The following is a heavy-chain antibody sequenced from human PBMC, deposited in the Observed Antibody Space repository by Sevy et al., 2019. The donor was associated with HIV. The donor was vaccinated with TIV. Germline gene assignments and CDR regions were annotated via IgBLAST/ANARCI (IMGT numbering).Heavy chain of an antibody. CDR2: INHTGSV. CDR3: ARGRQAYVVVVPSTVPFDY. D-gene: IGHD2-2*01. V-gene: IGHV4-34*01. Sequence: SETLSLTCAVSGGSFSGYFWNWIRQSPGKGLEWIGEINHTGSVKYNPPLKSRVTISVDASKSQLSLHLRSVTAADTAVYYCARGRQAYVVVVPSTVPFDYWGRGTLVTVSS. CDR1: GGSFSGYF. J-gene: IGHJ4*02.